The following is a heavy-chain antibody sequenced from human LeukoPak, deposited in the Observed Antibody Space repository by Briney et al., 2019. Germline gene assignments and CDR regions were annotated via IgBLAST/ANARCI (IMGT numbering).Heavy chain of an antibody. CDR2: ISYDGSNK. J-gene: IGHJ4*02. V-gene: IGHV3-30*04. CDR1: GFTFSSYA. D-gene: IGHD3-22*01. CDR3: ARDHSGSFDY. Sequence: HPGGSLRLSCAASGFTFSSYAMHWVRQAPGKGLEWVAVISYDGSNKYYADSVKGRFTISRDNSKNTLYLQMNSLRAEDTAVYYCARDHSGSFDYWGQGTLVTVSS.